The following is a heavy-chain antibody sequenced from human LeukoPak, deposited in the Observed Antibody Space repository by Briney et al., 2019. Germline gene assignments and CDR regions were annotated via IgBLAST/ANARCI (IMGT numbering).Heavy chain of an antibody. CDR3: ARSSSWPYYSDY. CDR1: WLTVNNNY. D-gene: IGHD6-13*01. Sequence: GGSLKLSCAASWLTVNNNYMSRVRQDPGEGLEGVSVIYSGGSTYYAASVKGRFTISRDNSKNTLYLQMNSLRAEDTAVYYCARSSSWPYYSDYWGQGTLVTVSS. CDR2: IYSGGST. V-gene: IGHV3-53*01. J-gene: IGHJ4*02.